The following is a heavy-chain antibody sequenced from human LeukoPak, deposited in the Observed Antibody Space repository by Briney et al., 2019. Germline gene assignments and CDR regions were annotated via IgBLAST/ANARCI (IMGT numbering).Heavy chain of an antibody. J-gene: IGHJ6*03. D-gene: IGHD5-18*01. CDR3: ARRAGYTYGSYYQYYYMDV. CDR2: IYYSGST. CDR1: GGSISSYY. V-gene: IGHV4-59*12. Sequence: SETLSLTCTVSGGSISSYYWSWIRQPPGKGLEWIGYIYYSGSTNYNPSLKSRVTISVDTSKNQFSLNLSSVTAADTAVYYCARRAGYTYGSYYQYYYMDVWGKGTTVTVSS.